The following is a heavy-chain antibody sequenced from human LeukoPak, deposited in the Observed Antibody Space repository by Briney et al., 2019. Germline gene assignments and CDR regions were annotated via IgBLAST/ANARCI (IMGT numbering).Heavy chain of an antibody. D-gene: IGHD2-21*01. CDR3: TSHSSFSILGN. CDR2: IKSKTDGGTT. CDR1: GFPFSNAW. Sequence: GGSLRLSCAASGFPFSNAWMSWVRQAPGKGLEWVGRIKSKTDGGTTDYAAPVKGRFTISRDDSKNTLYLQMNSLKTEDTAVYYFTSHSSFSILGNWGQGTLVTVSS. V-gene: IGHV3-15*01. J-gene: IGHJ4*02.